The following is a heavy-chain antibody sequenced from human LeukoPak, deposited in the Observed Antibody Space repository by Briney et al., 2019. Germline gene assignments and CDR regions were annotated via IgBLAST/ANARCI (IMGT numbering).Heavy chain of an antibody. D-gene: IGHD6-19*01. J-gene: IGHJ3*02. Sequence: KPGGSLRLSCAPSGFTFSSYSMNWVRQAPGKGLEWVSSISSSNSYIYYADSVKGRFTISRDNAKNSLYLQMNSLRAEDTAVYYCARDYSSGWYGLGAFDIWGQGTMVTVSS. CDR1: GFTFSSYS. V-gene: IGHV3-21*01. CDR2: ISSSNSYI. CDR3: ARDYSSGWYGLGAFDI.